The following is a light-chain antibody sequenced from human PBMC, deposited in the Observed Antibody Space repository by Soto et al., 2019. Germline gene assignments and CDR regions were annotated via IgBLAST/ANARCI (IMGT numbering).Light chain of an antibody. CDR2: EVS. Sequence: QSVLTQPASVSGSPGQSITISCTGTSSDVGGYNYVSWYQQHPGKAPKLMIYEVSNRPSGVSNRFSGSKSGNTASLTISGLQAEDEGDYYCSSERSRSTVVFGGGTKLTVL. J-gene: IGLJ2*01. CDR1: SSDVGGYNY. V-gene: IGLV2-14*01. CDR3: SSERSRSTVV.